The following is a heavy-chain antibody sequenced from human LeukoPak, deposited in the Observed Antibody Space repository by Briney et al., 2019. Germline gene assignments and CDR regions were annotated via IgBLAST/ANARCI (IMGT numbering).Heavy chain of an antibody. CDR1: GYTFTGYY. V-gene: IGHV1-2*02. CDR2: INPNSGGT. D-gene: IGHD2-8*02. J-gene: IGHJ2*01. CDR3: ARSLVGGVVYAKDWYFDL. Sequence: ASVKVSCKASGYTFTGYYMHWVRQAPGQGLEWMGWINPNSGGTNYAQKFQGRVTMTRDTSISTAYMELSRLRSDDTAVYYCARSLVGGVVYAKDWYFDLWGRGTLVTVSS.